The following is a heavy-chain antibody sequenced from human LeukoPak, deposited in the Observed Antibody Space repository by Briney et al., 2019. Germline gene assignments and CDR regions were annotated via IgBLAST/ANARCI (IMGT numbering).Heavy chain of an antibody. D-gene: IGHD4-17*01. Sequence: GGSLRLSCAASGFTFSSYAMHWVRQAPGKGLEWVAVISYDGSNKYYADSVKGRFTISRDNSKNTLYLQMNSLRAEDTAVYYCAKDRAVTTSVRFDYWGQGTLVTVSS. J-gene: IGHJ4*02. CDR1: GFTFSSYA. CDR3: AKDRAVTTSVRFDY. V-gene: IGHV3-30*04. CDR2: ISYDGSNK.